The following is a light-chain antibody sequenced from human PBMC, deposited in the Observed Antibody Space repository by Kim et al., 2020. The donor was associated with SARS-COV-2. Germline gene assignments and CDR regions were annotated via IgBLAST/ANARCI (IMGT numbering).Light chain of an antibody. V-gene: IGLV3-21*04. CDR2: YDS. Sequence: SYELTQPPSVSVAPGKTARITCGGNNIGSKSVHWYQQKPGQAPVLVIYYDSDRPSGIPERFSGSNSGNTATLTISRVEAGDEADYYCQVWDSSRIGVFGGGTKLPVL. CDR1: NIGSKS. J-gene: IGLJ3*02. CDR3: QVWDSSRIGV.